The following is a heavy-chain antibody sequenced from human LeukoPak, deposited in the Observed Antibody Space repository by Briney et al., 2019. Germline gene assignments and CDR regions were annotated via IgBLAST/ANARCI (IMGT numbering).Heavy chain of an antibody. CDR1: GGTFSSYA. CDR2: IIPILGIA. D-gene: IGHD3-22*01. J-gene: IGHJ1*01. CDR3: ARDIPHPYYDSSGRAADFQH. Sequence: GASVKVSCKASGGTFSSYAISWVRQAPGQGLEWMGRIIPILGIANYAQKFQGRVTITADKSTSTAYMELSSLRSEDTAVYYCARDIPHPYYDSSGRAADFQHWGQGTLVTVSS. V-gene: IGHV1-69*04.